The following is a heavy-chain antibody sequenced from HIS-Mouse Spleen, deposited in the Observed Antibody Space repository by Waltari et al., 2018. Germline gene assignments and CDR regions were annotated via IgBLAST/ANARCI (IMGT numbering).Heavy chain of an antibody. J-gene: IGHJ5*02. CDR3: ARDPSGYDNH. V-gene: IGHV3-21*01. CDR1: GFTFSSYS. CDR2: SSSSSSYI. D-gene: IGHD5-12*01. Sequence: EVQLVESGGGLVKPGGSLRLSCAASGFTFSSYSMNWVRQAPGKGREWVSSSSSSSSYIYYADSVKGRFTISRDNAKNSLYLQMNSLRAEDTAVYYCARDPSGYDNHWGQGTLVTVSS.